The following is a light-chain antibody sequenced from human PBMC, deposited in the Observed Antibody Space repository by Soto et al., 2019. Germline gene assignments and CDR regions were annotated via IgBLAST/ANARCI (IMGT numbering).Light chain of an antibody. V-gene: IGKV3-15*01. CDR3: QQYSNWPRT. J-gene: IGKJ1*01. Sequence: EIVMTQSPATLSVSPGERATLSCRAGQSISNNLAWYQQKPGQAPRLPIYGASTRATGIPARFTGSGSGTEFTLTISSLQSEDFAVYYCQQYSNWPRTFGQGTKVEIK. CDR2: GAS. CDR1: QSISNN.